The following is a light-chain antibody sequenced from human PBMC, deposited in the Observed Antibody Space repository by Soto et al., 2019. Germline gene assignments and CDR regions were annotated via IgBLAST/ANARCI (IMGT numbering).Light chain of an antibody. CDR3: SSYTISNTLPFV. V-gene: IGLV2-14*01. CDR2: EVT. Sequence: QSALTQPASVSGSPGQSITISCSGTSSDVGSYDHVAWYQQFPGKTPKLMIYEVTHRPSGVSNRFSGSKSGNTASLTISGLQAEDEADYYCSSYTISNTLPFVFGTGTQLTVL. J-gene: IGLJ7*01. CDR1: SSDVGSYDH.